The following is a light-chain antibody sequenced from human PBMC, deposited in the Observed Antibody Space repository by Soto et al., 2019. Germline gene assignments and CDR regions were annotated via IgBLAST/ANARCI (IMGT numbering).Light chain of an antibody. CDR2: RND. J-gene: IGLJ1*01. Sequence: QSVLTLPPPTSGAPGQRVTISSSGSSSNIINNYVHRSQQLPGTTPNVLIFRNDQRPPRVPDLFSGSKSGTLSSLAISGPRSEDEADYYGAARDASLNGYVFGTGTKVTAL. V-gene: IGLV1-47*01. CDR1: SSNIINNY. CDR3: AARDASLNGYV.